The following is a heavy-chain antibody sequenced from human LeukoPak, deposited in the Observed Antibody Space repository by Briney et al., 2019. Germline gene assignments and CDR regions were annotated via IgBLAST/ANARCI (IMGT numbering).Heavy chain of an antibody. Sequence: GGSLRLSCAASGFIVSSNYMSWVRQAPGTGLEWVANIKQDGSEKYYVDSVKGRFTISRDNAKNSLYLQMNSLRVEDTAVYYCARVVVPAVKPYYYYGMDVWGQGTTVTVSS. CDR1: GFIVSSNY. V-gene: IGHV3-7*04. CDR3: ARVVVPAVKPYYYYGMDV. D-gene: IGHD2-2*01. CDR2: IKQDGSEK. J-gene: IGHJ6*02.